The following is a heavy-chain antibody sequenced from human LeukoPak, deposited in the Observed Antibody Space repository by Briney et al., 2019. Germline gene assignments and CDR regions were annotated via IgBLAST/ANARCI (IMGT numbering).Heavy chain of an antibody. J-gene: IGHJ4*02. D-gene: IGHD3-16*01. V-gene: IGHV1-2*02. CDR2: INPDSGGT. CDR1: GYTFTGYY. CDR3: ARDNDSRDPPHFDY. Sequence: ASVKVSCKASGYTFTGYYIHWVRQAPGQGLEWMGWINPDSGGTNYAQKFQGRVTMTRGTSISTAYMELRRLRSDDTAVYYCARDNDSRDPPHFDYWGQGTLVTVSS.